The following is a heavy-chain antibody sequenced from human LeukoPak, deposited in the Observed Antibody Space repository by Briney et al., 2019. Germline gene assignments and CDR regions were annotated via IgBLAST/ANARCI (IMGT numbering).Heavy chain of an antibody. CDR2: FFTSGTSGTT. V-gene: IGHV4-4*07. CDR1: GGSVGTYY. CDR3: ARDLGGYSDGSYYYYMDV. Sequence: SETLSLTCTVSGGSVGTYYWSWIRQPAGKGLEFIGRFFTSGTSGTTNYNPSLKSRVTMSLDTSKNQFSLKLSSVTAADTAVYYCARDLGGYSDGSYYYYMDVWGKGTTVTVSS. D-gene: IGHD5-18*01. J-gene: IGHJ6*03.